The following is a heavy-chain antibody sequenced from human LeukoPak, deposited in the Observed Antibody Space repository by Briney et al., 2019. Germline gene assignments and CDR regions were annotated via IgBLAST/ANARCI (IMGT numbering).Heavy chain of an antibody. V-gene: IGHV1-8*02. CDR1: GYTFTSYG. CDR3: ARGSPYSSSWLRAYYYYYYMDV. CDR2: MNPNSGNT. D-gene: IGHD6-13*01. Sequence: ASVKVSCKASGYTFTSYGINWVRQATGQGLEWMGWMNPNSGNTGYAQKFQGRVTMTRNTSISTAYMELSSLRSEDTAVYYCARGSPYSSSWLRAYYYYYYMDVWGKGTTVTISS. J-gene: IGHJ6*03.